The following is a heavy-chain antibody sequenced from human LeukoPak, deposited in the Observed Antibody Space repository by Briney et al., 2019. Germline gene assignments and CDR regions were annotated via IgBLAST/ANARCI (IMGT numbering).Heavy chain of an antibody. D-gene: IGHD6-6*01. CDR2: IYYSGST. Sequence: SETLSLTCTVSGGSISSYYWSWIRQPPGKGLEWIGYIYYSGSTNYNPSLKSRVTISVDTSKNQFSLKLSSVTAADTAVYYCASGIGAPSHYMDVWGKGTMVTVSS. J-gene: IGHJ6*03. CDR3: ASGIGAPSHYMDV. CDR1: GGSISSYY. V-gene: IGHV4-59*01.